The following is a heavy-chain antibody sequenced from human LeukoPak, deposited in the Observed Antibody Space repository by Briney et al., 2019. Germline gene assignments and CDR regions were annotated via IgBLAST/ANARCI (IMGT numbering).Heavy chain of an antibody. Sequence: SETLSLACAVYGGSFSGYYWSWIRQPPGKGPEWIGEINHSGSTNYNPSLKSRVTISVDTSKNQFSLKLSSVTAADTAVYYCARRDFWSGYYTRKGNDYWGQGTLVTVSS. CDR1: GGSFSGYY. CDR3: ARRDFWSGYYTRKGNDY. D-gene: IGHD3-3*01. CDR2: INHSGST. V-gene: IGHV4-34*01. J-gene: IGHJ4*02.